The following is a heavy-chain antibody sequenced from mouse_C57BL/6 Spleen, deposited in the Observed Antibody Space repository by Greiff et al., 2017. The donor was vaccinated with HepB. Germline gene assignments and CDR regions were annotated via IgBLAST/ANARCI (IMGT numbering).Heavy chain of an antibody. J-gene: IGHJ3*01. CDR3: ASSYYGSSPFAY. CDR2: INPNYGTT. CDR1: GYSFTDYN. D-gene: IGHD1-1*01. V-gene: IGHV1-39*01. Sequence: VQLKESGPELVKPGASVKISCKASGYSFTDYNMNWVKQSNGKSLEWIGVINPNYGTTSYNQKFKGKATLTVDQSSSTAYMQLNSLTSEDSAVYYCASSYYGSSPFAYWGQGTLVTVSA.